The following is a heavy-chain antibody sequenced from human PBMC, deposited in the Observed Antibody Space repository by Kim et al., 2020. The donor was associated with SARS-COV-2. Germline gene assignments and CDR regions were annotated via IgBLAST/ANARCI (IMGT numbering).Heavy chain of an antibody. CDR2: IYHSGST. D-gene: IGHD2-15*01. CDR3: ARATEYCSGGSCYSDDA. V-gene: IGHV4-38-2*02. J-gene: IGHJ3*01. Sequence: SETLSLTCTVSGYSISSGYYWGWIRQPPGKGLEWIGSIYHSGSTYYNPSLKSRVTISVDTSKNQFSLKLSSVTAADTAVYYCARATEYCSGGSCYSDDA. CDR1: GYSISSGYY.